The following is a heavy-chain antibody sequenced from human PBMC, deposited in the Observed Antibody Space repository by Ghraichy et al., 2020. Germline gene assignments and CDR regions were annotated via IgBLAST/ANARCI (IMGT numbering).Heavy chain of an antibody. J-gene: IGHJ4*02. Sequence: SETLSLTCTVSGGSISSSGYYWGWIRQPPGKGLEWIGSFYYSGSRSTYYNPSLKSRVTISVDASKNQFSLKLSSVTAADTAVYYCARTMTTKSQAIDYWGQGSLVTVSS. CDR2: FYYSGSRST. D-gene: IGHD3-22*01. CDR3: ARTMTTKSQAIDY. V-gene: IGHV4-39*01. CDR1: GGSISSSGYY.